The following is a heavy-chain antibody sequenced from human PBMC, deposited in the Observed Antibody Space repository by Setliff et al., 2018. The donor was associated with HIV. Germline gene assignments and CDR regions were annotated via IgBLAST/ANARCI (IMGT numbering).Heavy chain of an antibody. Sequence: GGSLRLSCAASGFMFGVDWMSWVRQTPGKGLEWVASVTPDGGDKYYANSMRGRFTISRDNGKNAVYLQMNGLTAEDTALYYCVRDLARVIAHWGQGTLVTVSS. D-gene: IGHD2-21*01. CDR2: VTPDGGDK. CDR3: VRDLARVIAH. V-gene: IGHV3-7*01. CDR1: GFMFGVDW. J-gene: IGHJ4*02.